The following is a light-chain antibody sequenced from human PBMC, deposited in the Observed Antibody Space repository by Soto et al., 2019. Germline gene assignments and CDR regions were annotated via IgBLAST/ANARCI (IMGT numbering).Light chain of an antibody. CDR1: SSNIGRNT. J-gene: IGLJ3*02. V-gene: IGLV1-44*01. Sequence: QSVLTQPPSASGTPGQRVTISCSGRSSNIGRNTVKWYRQLPGTAPKLLIGSSDQRPSGVPDRFSGSQSGTSASLAISGLQSEDEADYICVAWDDSLNAWAFGGGTKLTVL. CDR2: SSD. CDR3: VAWDDSLNAWA.